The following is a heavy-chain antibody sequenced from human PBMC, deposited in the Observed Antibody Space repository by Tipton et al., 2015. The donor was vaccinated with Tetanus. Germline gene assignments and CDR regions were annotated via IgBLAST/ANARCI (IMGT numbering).Heavy chain of an antibody. J-gene: IGHJ6*02. V-gene: IGHV1-2*02. CDR2: IDPNRGGT. Sequence: QLVQSGAEVKKPGASVKVSCKASGYTFTGYYIYWVRQAPGQGLEWMGWIDPNRGGTVYAQKFQCRVTMTRDTSISTAYMELRSLRSDDTAVYYCARDRGDYIYYGMDVWGPGTTVTVS. D-gene: IGHD3-22*01. CDR3: ARDRGDYIYYGMDV. CDR1: GYTFTGYY.